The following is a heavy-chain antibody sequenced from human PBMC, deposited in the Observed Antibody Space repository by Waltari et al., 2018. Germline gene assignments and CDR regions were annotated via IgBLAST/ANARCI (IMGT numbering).Heavy chain of an antibody. J-gene: IGHJ5*02. CDR2: KWYDGSNK. CDR3: ARDLYCSGGSCYSGWFDP. V-gene: IGHV3-33*01. D-gene: IGHD2-15*01. CDR1: GFTFSSYG. Sequence: QVQLVESGGGVVQPGRSLRLSCAASGFTFSSYGMHWVRQAPGKGLEWVAVKWYDGSNKYYADAVKGRFTIARDNSKNTLYLQMNSLRAEDTAVYYCARDLYCSGGSCYSGWFDPWGQGTLVTVSS.